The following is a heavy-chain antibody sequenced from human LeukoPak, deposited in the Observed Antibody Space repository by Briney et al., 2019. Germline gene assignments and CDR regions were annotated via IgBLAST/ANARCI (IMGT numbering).Heavy chain of an antibody. J-gene: IGHJ4*02. CDR1: GYTFSSYV. CDR2: ISPYNGNT. D-gene: IGHD2-21*02. V-gene: IGHV1-18*01. CDR3: ATDLYAGVLTY. Sequence: ASVKVSCKASGYTFSSYVINWVRQAPGQGREWMGRISPYNGNTNYAQKLQGRVTMTTDTSTSTAYMELRSLRSDDTAVYYCATDLYAGVLTYWGQGTLVTVSS.